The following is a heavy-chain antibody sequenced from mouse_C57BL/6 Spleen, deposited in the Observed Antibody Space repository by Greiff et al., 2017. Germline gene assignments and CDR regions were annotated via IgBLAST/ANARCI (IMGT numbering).Heavy chain of an antibody. Sequence: QVQLQQSGADLAKPGASVKLSCKASGYTFPSYWMPWVQQRPGKSLEWIANINPSSGYTKSTQKVKDKATLTADKSSSNAYMQLSSLTYEDSAVSYCARCYFDVGGTGTTVTVSS. V-gene: IGHV1-7*01. CDR2: INPSSGYT. CDR1: GYTFPSYW. CDR3: ARCYFDV. J-gene: IGHJ1*03.